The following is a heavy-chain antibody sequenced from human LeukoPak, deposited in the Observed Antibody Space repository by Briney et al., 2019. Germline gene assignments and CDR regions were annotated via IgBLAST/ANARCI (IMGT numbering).Heavy chain of an antibody. D-gene: IGHD6-13*01. V-gene: IGHV4-59*01. CDR1: GASLSTYY. CDR3: ARGSSSWANY. Sequence: PSETLSLTCTVSGASLSTYYWSWVRQPAGKGLGWSGYIYYSGSTNYNPSLKDRVTISVDTSKNHFSLKLSSVTAADTAVYYCARGSSSWANYWGQGTLVSVSS. CDR2: IYYSGST. J-gene: IGHJ4*02.